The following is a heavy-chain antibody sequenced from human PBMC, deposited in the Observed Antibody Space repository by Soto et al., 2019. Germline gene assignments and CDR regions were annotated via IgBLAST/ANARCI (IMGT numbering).Heavy chain of an antibody. CDR3: ASLSGAGYSSSWTDY. J-gene: IGHJ4*02. Sequence: SVKVSCKASGGTFSSYAISWVRQAPGQGLEWMGGIIPIFGTANYAQKFQGRVTITADESTSTAYMELSSLRSEDTAVYYCASLSGAGYSSSWTDYWGQGTLVTVSS. D-gene: IGHD6-13*01. CDR1: GGTFSSYA. CDR2: IIPIFGTA. V-gene: IGHV1-69*13.